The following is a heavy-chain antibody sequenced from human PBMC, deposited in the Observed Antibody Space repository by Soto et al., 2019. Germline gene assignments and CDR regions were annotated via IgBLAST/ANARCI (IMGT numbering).Heavy chain of an antibody. J-gene: IGHJ4*02. CDR2: MSSSGTFI. CDR1: GFTFSAYS. CDR3: ARDNYRQWPASGY. V-gene: IGHV3-21*01. Sequence: PGGSLRLSCAASGFTFSAYSVTWVRQAPGKGLEWVSSMSSSGTFIDYADPVKGRFTISRDNAKNSLYLQMNGLRAEDTAVYYCARDNYRQWPASGYWGQGTLVTVSS. D-gene: IGHD6-19*01.